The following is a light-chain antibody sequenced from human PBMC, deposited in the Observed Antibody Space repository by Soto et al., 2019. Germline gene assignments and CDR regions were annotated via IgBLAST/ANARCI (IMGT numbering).Light chain of an antibody. V-gene: IGKV1-39*01. CDR2: AAS. J-gene: IGKJ5*01. Sequence: DIQMTQSPSSLSASVGDRVTITCRASQSISSYLNWYQQKPGKAPKLLIYAASSLQSGVPSRFSGSGSGTDFTLTISSLQPVDFATYYCQQSYGTPITFGQGTRLEIK. CDR3: QQSYGTPIT. CDR1: QSISSY.